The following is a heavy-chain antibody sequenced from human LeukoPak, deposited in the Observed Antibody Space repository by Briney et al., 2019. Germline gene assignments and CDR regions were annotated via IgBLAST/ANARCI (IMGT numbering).Heavy chain of an antibody. Sequence: GESLKISCNGSGYRFTNYWIAWVRQMPGKGLDWMGIVYPGDDDTRYSPSFQGQVTISADKSISTAYLQWSSLKASDTAMYYCARLDTPYDSSGLFDYWGQGTLVTVSS. CDR1: GYRFTNYW. D-gene: IGHD3-22*01. V-gene: IGHV5-51*01. CDR2: VYPGDDDT. CDR3: ARLDTPYDSSGLFDY. J-gene: IGHJ4*02.